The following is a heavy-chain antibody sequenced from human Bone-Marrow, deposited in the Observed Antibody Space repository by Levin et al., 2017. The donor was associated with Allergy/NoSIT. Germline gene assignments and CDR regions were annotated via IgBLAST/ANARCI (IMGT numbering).Heavy chain of an antibody. CDR1: GDSISTSRYY. V-gene: IGHV4-39*01. D-gene: IGHD3-10*01. CDR2: VFYSGDT. Sequence: SETLSLTCTVSGDSISTSRYYWGWFRRPPGKGLEWIGNVFYSGDTSYNPSLESRVTISIDTPKNQFFLMMNSVTAADTAVYYCARARGRYYESTGNEGGLNWFDPWGRGTLVTVSA. CDR3: ARARGRYYESTGNEGGLNWFDP. J-gene: IGHJ5*02.